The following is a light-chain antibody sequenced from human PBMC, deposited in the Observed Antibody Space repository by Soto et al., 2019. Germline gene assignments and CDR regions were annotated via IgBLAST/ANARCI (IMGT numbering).Light chain of an antibody. V-gene: IGKV3-20*01. J-gene: IGKJ3*01. Sequence: EIVLTQSPGTLSLSPGERATLSCRASQSFSSSYLAGYQQKPGQAPRLLIYGASSRATGIPDRFSGSGSGTDFTLTISSLEPVDFAVYYCQHYGSALFTFGPGTKVDVK. CDR2: GAS. CDR1: QSFSSSY. CDR3: QHYGSALFT.